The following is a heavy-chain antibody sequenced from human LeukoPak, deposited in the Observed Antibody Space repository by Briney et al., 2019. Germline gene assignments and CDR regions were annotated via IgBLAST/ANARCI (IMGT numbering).Heavy chain of an antibody. CDR1: GGSISSSSYY. Sequence: SETLSLTCTVSGGSISSSSYYWGWIRQPPGKRLEWIGSIYYSGSTYYNPSLKSRVTISVDTSKNQFSLKLSSVTAADTAVYYCARHAPLSYSSSWSPYFDYWGQGTLVTVSS. D-gene: IGHD6-13*01. J-gene: IGHJ4*02. V-gene: IGHV4-39*01. CDR2: IYYSGST. CDR3: ARHAPLSYSSSWSPYFDY.